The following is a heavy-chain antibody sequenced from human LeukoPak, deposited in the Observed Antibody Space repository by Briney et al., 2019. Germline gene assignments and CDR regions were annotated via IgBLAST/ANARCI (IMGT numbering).Heavy chain of an antibody. D-gene: IGHD6-6*01. CDR3: ARGYSSSAYNWFDP. CDR2: INHSGST. V-gene: IGHV4-34*01. CDR1: GGSFSGYY. J-gene: IGHJ5*02. Sequence: SETLSLTCAVYGGSFSGYYSSWIRQPPGKGLEWIGEINHSGSTNYNPSLKSRVTISVDTSKNQFSLKRSSVTAADTAVYYCARGYSSSAYNWFDPWGQGTLVTVSS.